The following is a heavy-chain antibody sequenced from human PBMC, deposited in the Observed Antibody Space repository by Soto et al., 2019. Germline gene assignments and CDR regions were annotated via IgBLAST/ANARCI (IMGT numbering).Heavy chain of an antibody. CDR1: GGSISSYY. CDR3: ARDLHFQH. V-gene: IGHV4-59*01. Sequence: SETLSLTCTVSGGSISSYYWSWIRQPPGKGLEWIGYIYYSGSTNYNPSLKSRVTISVDTSKNQFSLKLSSVTAADTAVYYCARDLHFQHWGQGTLVPVSS. J-gene: IGHJ1*01. CDR2: IYYSGST.